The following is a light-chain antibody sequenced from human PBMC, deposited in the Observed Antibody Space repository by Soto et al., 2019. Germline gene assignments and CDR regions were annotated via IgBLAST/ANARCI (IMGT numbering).Light chain of an antibody. CDR1: QSVSSY. V-gene: IGKV3-11*01. J-gene: IGKJ1*01. CDR3: QQYSTSWT. CDR2: DAS. Sequence: EIVMTQSPATLSVSPGERATLSCRASQSVSSYLAWYQQKPGQAPRLLIYDASNRATGIPARFSGGGSGTDFTLTIIRLEPEDFAVYYCQQYSTSWTFGQGTKVDIK.